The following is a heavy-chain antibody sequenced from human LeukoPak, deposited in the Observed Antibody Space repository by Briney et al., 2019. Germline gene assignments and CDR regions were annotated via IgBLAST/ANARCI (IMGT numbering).Heavy chain of an antibody. D-gene: IGHD2/OR15-2a*01. Sequence: KTSETLSLTCSVSDGSISSYHWSWIRQPPGKGLEWIGNIFYTGSTKYNPSLKSRVTISVDTSKNQISLKLSSVTAADTAMYYCARSAHYYCDSASYGVAFDVWGQGTMVTVSS. CDR2: IFYTGST. CDR1: DGSISSYH. CDR3: ARSAHYYCDSASYGVAFDV. J-gene: IGHJ3*01. V-gene: IGHV4-59*01.